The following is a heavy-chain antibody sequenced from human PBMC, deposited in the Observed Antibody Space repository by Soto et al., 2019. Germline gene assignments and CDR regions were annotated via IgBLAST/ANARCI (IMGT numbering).Heavy chain of an antibody. CDR2: ISISSTTI. CDR1: GFTFSNYN. CDR3: ARPMTTVTRYYMDV. Sequence: GGSLRLSCAASGFTFSNYNMNWVRQAPGKGLEWVSYISISSTTIYYADSVKGRFTISRDNAKNSLHLQMNSLRAEDTAVYYCARPMTTVTRYYMDVWGKGTTVTVSS. D-gene: IGHD4-17*01. V-gene: IGHV3-48*01. J-gene: IGHJ6*03.